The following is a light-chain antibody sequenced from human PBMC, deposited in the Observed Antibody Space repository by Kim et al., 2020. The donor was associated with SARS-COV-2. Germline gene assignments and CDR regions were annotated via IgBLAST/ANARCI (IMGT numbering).Light chain of an antibody. CDR3: QQYGRSPTT. V-gene: IGKV3-20*01. CDR1: QSVSSSY. J-gene: IGKJ5*01. Sequence: PGETAILSCRASQSVSSSYFAWYQHKPGQSPRLLIHGASSRATGVPDRFRGGGSGTDFTLTITRLEPEDFSVYYCQQYGRSPTTFGQGTRLEIK. CDR2: GAS.